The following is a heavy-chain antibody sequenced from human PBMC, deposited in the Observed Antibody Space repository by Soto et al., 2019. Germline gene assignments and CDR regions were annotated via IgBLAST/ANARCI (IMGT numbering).Heavy chain of an antibody. J-gene: IGHJ4*02. Sequence: QLQLQESGPGLVKPSETLSLTCTVSGGSISSSSYYWGWIRQPPGKGLEWIGSISYSGSTSYNPSLKSRVTISVDTSKNQFSLKVRSVSAADTAIYYCARQQAHWAPAGMYYVDYWGQGTLVTVSS. CDR2: ISYSGST. CDR3: ARQQAHWAPAGMYYVDY. V-gene: IGHV4-39*01. D-gene: IGHD6-13*01. CDR1: GGSISSSSYY.